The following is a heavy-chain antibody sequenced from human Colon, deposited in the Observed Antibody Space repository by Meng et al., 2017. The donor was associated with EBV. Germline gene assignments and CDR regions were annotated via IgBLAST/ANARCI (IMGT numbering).Heavy chain of an antibody. CDR1: GGSVSSGGYY. CDR3: ARVSSGWDYFDY. Sequence: QVQPQEAGPGLVKPSQTLSLTCTVSGGSVSSGGYYWTWIRPHPGKGLEWFGHIYYSGSTFYNPSLKRRVIISIDTSKNQFSLNLRSVTAADTAVYYCARVSSGWDYFDYWGQGTLVTVSS. V-gene: IGHV4-31*03. J-gene: IGHJ4*02. D-gene: IGHD6-19*01. CDR2: IYYSGST.